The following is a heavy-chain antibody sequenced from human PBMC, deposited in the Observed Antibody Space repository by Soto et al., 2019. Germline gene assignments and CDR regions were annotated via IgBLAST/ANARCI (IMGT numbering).Heavy chain of an antibody. CDR3: XXXXXXXLXDY. V-gene: IGHV1-18*01. CDR2: INPYNGNT. J-gene: IGHJ4*02. CDR1: GXXFTSYG. Sequence: QVQLVQSGAEVKKPGASVKVSCXASGXXFTSYGISWVRQAPGQGLEWMGWINPYNGNTKYAQKLQGRVTMTTDTSTSTAYMELRSLRXXDXXXXXXXXXXXXXLXDYWGQGTLVTVSS.